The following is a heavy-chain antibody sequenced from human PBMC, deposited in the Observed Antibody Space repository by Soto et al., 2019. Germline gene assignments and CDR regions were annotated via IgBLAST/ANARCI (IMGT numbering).Heavy chain of an antibody. CDR2: ISGSGGRS. CDR1: GFTFSNYA. J-gene: IGHJ4*02. D-gene: IGHD3-16*01. Sequence: EVQLLDSGGGLVQPGGSLRLSCAASGFTFSNYAITWVRQGPGKGLEWVSGISGSGGRSYYADSVKGRFTISRDNSKSTLYLQMNSLIAEDTAVYYCAKAYFVWSSEQPYYFDYWGQGTLVTVSS. CDR3: AKAYFVWSSEQPYYFDY. V-gene: IGHV3-23*01.